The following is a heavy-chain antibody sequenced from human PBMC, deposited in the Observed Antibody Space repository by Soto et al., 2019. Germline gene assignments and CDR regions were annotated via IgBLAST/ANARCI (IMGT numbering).Heavy chain of an antibody. CDR1: GGTFSSYT. CDR2: IIPILGIA. V-gene: IGHV1-69*02. J-gene: IGHJ4*02. Sequence: ASVKVSCKASGGTFSSYTISWVRQAPGQGLEWMGRIIPILGIANYAQKFQGRVTITADKSTSTAYMEMTSLRAEDTAVYYCAKGGRQWLVTSDFNYWGQGALVNVS. CDR3: AKGGRQWLVTSDFNY. D-gene: IGHD6-19*01.